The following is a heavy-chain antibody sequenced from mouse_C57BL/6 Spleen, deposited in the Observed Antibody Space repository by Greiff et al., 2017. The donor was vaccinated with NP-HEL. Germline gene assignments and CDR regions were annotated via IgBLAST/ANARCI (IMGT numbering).Heavy chain of an antibody. CDR2: ISNGGGST. J-gene: IGHJ2*01. D-gene: IGHD2-5*01. Sequence: EVQLVESGGGLVQPGGSLKLSCAASGFTFSDYYMYWVRQTPEKRLEWVAYISNGGGSTYYPDTVKGRFTISRDNAKNTLYLQMSRLKSEDTAMYYCARGYYSNPYCFDYWGQGTTLTVSS. CDR3: ARGYYSNPYCFDY. V-gene: IGHV5-12*01. CDR1: GFTFSDYY.